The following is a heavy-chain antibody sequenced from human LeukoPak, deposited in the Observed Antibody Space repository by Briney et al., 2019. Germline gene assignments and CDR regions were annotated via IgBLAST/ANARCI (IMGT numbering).Heavy chain of an antibody. CDR2: IIPIFGTA. CDR3: ARDGRLRGLDFDY. CDR1: GGTFSSYA. Sequence: GASVTVSCKASGGTFSSYAISWVRQAPGQGLEWMGGIIPIFGTANYAQKFQGRVTITADKSTSTAYMELSSLRSEDTAVYYCARDGRLRGLDFDYWGQGTLVTVSS. V-gene: IGHV1-69*06. D-gene: IGHD4-17*01. J-gene: IGHJ4*02.